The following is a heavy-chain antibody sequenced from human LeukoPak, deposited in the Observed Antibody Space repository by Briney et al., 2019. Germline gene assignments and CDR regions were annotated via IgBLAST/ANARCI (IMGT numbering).Heavy chain of an antibody. D-gene: IGHD2-2*01. V-gene: IGHV1-2*02. Sequence: ASVKVSCKASGYTFTGYYMHWVRQAPGQGLEWMGWINPNSGDTNYAQKFQGRVTLTRDTSISTAYMELSRLRSDDTAVYYCARGGDCSSTSCYDYWGQGTLVTVSS. CDR3: ARGGDCSSTSCYDY. CDR1: GYTFTGYY. CDR2: INPNSGDT. J-gene: IGHJ4*02.